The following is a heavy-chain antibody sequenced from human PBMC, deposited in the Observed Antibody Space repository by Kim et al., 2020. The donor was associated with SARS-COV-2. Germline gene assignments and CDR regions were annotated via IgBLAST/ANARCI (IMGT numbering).Heavy chain of an antibody. CDR1: GGTFSSYA. D-gene: IGHD3-9*01. Sequence: SVKVSCKASGGTFSSYAISWVRQAPGQGLEWMGGIIPIFGTANYAQKFQGRVTITADESTSTASMELSSLRSEDAAVYYCASHPPLTPEYNWFAPWGQGTLVTVSS. CDR3: ASHPPLTPEYNWFAP. J-gene: IGHJ5*02. CDR2: IIPIFGTA. V-gene: IGHV1-69*13.